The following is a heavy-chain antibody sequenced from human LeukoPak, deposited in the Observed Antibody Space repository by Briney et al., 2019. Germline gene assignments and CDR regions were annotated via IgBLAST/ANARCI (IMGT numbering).Heavy chain of an antibody. CDR3: AREGLGYYDFWSGYYGFYMDV. CDR1: GFSFDDYG. Sequence: GGSLRLSCAASGFSFDDYGMHWVRQAPGKGLEWVSGISWNSGRITYADSVKGRFTISRDNAKNSLFLQMNSLRAEDTAVYYCAREGLGYYDFWSGYYGFYMDVWGRGTTVTVSS. V-gene: IGHV3-9*01. CDR2: ISWNSGRI. J-gene: IGHJ6*03. D-gene: IGHD3-3*01.